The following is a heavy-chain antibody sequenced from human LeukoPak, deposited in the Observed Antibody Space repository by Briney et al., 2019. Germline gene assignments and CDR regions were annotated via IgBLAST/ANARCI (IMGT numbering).Heavy chain of an antibody. CDR3: ARGPIVVVPAAPWDYYYYGMDV. CDR1: GGTFSSYA. CDR2: IIPIFGTA. Sequence: SVKVSCKASGGTFSSYAISWVRQAPGQGLEWMGGIIPIFGTANYAQKFQGRVTITADESTSTAYMELGSLRSEDTAVYYCARGPIVVVPAAPWDYYYYGMDVWGQGTTVTVSS. V-gene: IGHV1-69*01. J-gene: IGHJ6*02. D-gene: IGHD2-2*01.